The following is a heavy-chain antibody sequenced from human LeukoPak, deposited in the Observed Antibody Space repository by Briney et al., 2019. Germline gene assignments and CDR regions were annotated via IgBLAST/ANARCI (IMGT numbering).Heavy chain of an antibody. V-gene: IGHV1-2*02. Sequence: ASVKVSCKASGYTFTGYYMHWVRPAPGQGLEWLGWINPNSGGTNYAQKVQGRVTMTRDTSISTAYMELSRLRSDDTAVYYCARVGSSSWPVDYWGQGTLVTVSS. CDR1: GYTFTGYY. J-gene: IGHJ4*02. D-gene: IGHD6-13*01. CDR3: ARVGSSSWPVDY. CDR2: INPNSGGT.